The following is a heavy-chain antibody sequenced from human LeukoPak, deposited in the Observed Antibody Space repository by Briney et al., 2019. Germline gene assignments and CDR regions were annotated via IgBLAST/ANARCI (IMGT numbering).Heavy chain of an antibody. CDR2: IYHNGAT. CDR1: GGSISSSSSIC. CDR3: ARNGGNSDYDY. V-gene: IGHV4-4*02. J-gene: IGHJ4*02. Sequence: SETLSLTCAVSGGSISSSSSICWTWVRQPPGEGLEWIGEIYHNGATNYNPSLKSRVTLLLDKSKNQFSLRLNSVTAADTAVYYCARNGGNSDYDYWGQGTLVTVSS. D-gene: IGHD4-23*01.